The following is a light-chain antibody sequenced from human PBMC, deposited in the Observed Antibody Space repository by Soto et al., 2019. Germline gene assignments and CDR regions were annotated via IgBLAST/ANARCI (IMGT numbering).Light chain of an antibody. CDR3: QQYGGSPPIT. Sequence: EIVLTQSPATLSLSPGERATLSCRASQTVSSSYLAWYQQKPGQAPRLLIYGASNRASGIPDRFSGSGSGTDFTLTISRLEPGDFAVYYCQQYGGSPPITFGQGTRLEIK. CDR1: QTVSSSY. V-gene: IGKV3-20*01. CDR2: GAS. J-gene: IGKJ5*01.